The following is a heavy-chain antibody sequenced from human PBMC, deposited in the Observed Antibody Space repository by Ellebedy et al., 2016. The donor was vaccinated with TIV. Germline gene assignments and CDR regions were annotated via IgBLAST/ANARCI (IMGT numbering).Heavy chain of an antibody. J-gene: IGHJ4*02. Sequence: SETLSLTCTVSGGSISSSSYYWGWIRQPPGKGLEWIGSIYYSGSTYYNPSLKSRVTISVDTSKNQFSLKLSSVTAADTAVYYCARSMAGSDYGDPKYYFDYWGQGTLVTVPS. CDR2: IYYSGST. CDR1: GGSISSSSYY. D-gene: IGHD4-17*01. V-gene: IGHV4-39*01. CDR3: ARSMAGSDYGDPKYYFDY.